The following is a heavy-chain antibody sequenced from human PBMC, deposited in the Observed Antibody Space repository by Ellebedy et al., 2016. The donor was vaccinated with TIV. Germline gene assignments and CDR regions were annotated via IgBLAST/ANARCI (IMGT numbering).Heavy chain of an antibody. D-gene: IGHD2/OR15-2a*01. CDR3: ARFYLNWFDP. J-gene: IGHJ5*02. V-gene: IGHV4-59*01. Sequence: SETLSLICSVSGGSITTNNWAWIRQSPGKGLEWIGYIYYSGITKYNPSLQSRGTMSLDTSTNQFSLRLRSVTAADTAVYFCARFYLNWFDPWGQGALVTVSS. CDR2: IYYSGIT. CDR1: GGSITTNN.